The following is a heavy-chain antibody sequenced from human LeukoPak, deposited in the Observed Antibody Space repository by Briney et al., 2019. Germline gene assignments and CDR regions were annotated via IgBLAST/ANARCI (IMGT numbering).Heavy chain of an antibody. CDR3: ARSGYSSSSWYFDF. D-gene: IGHD6-6*01. CDR2: IYPSGGA. V-gene: IGHV4-4*07. Sequence: PSETLSLTCTASGGSISGYYWSWIRQPAAKGLECIGRIYPSGGANYNPSLKSRVTMSVDTSKNQFSLKLSSVTAADTAVYYCARSGYSSSSWYFDFWGRGTLVTVSS. CDR1: GGSISGYY. J-gene: IGHJ2*01.